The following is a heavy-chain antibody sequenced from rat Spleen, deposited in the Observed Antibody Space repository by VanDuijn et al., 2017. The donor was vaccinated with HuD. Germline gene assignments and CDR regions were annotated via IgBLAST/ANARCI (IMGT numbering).Heavy chain of an antibody. J-gene: IGHJ2*01. V-gene: IGHV5S10*01. CDR3: TKESKQWSFDY. CDR1: GFTFSDYA. D-gene: IGHD1-1*01. CDR2: IFYDGSST. Sequence: EVQLVESGGGLVQPGNSLKLSCAASGFTFSDYAMAWVRQSPKKGLEWVATIFYDGSSTYYRDSVKGRFTISRDNAKSTLYLQMNSLRSEDTATYYCTKESKQWSFDYWGQGVMVTVSS.